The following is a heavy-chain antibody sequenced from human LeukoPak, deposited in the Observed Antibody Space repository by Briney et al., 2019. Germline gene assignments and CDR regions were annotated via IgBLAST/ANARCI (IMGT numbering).Heavy chain of an antibody. J-gene: IGHJ3*02. CDR2: IYYSGSN. D-gene: IGHD4-23*01. CDR1: GGSISSYY. CDR3: ARRAATVVTHDAFDI. V-gene: IGHV4-59*08. Sequence: PSETLSLTCTVSGGSISSYYWSWIRQPPGKGLEWIGNIYYSGSNKYNPSLKSRVTISIDTSKNHFSLKLSSVTAADTAVYYCARRAATVVTHDAFDIWGQGTMVTVSS.